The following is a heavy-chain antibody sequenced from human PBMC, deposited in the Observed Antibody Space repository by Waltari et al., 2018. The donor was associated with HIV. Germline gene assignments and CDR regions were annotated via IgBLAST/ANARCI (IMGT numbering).Heavy chain of an antibody. J-gene: IGHJ4*02. D-gene: IGHD6-6*01. Sequence: EVHVVESGGGLVQPGGSLRLSCAASGFTFSSYGMNWVRQAPGKGLEWVSYISSSSTTIYYADSVKGRFTISSDNAKNSMYLQMSSLTAEDTAVYYCATFIAGRGYWGQGTLVTVSS. CDR2: ISSSSTTI. V-gene: IGHV3-48*04. CDR1: GFTFSSYG. CDR3: ATFIAGRGY.